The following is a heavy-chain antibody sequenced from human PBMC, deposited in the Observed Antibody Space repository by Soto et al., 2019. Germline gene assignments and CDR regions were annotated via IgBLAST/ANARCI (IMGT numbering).Heavy chain of an antibody. Sequence: SETLSLTCAVYGGSFSGYYWSWIRQPPGKGLEWIGEINHSGSTNYNPSLKSRVTISVDTSKNQFSLKLSSVTAADTAVYYCARGRPYSSSSGYYYGMDVWSQGTTVTVSS. V-gene: IGHV4-34*01. J-gene: IGHJ6*02. CDR2: INHSGST. CDR3: ARGRPYSSSSGYYYGMDV. D-gene: IGHD6-6*01. CDR1: GGSFSGYY.